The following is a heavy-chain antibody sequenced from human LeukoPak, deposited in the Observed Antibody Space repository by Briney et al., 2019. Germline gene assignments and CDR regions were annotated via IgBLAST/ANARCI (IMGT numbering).Heavy chain of an antibody. D-gene: IGHD1-26*01. Sequence: GGSLRLSCAASGFTFSSYNMNWVRQAPGKGLEWVPSITSSSSYIYYADSVKGSFTISRDNAKNSLYLQMDSLRVEDTAEYYCARDPYSGNYGAYYYYYMDVWGKGTTVTVSS. CDR1: GFTFSSYN. J-gene: IGHJ6*03. CDR3: ARDPYSGNYGAYYYYYMDV. V-gene: IGHV3-21*06. CDR2: ITSSSSYI.